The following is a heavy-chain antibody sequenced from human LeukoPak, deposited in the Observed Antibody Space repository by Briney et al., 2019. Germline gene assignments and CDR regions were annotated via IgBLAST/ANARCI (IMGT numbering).Heavy chain of an antibody. D-gene: IGHD3-22*01. CDR1: GGSISTTNW. V-gene: IGHV4-4*02. J-gene: IGHJ4*02. Sequence: SGTLSLTCAVSGGSISTTNWWSWVRQPPGKGLEWIGEIYHSGSTNYNPSLKSRVTISVDKSKNQFSLKLSSVTAADTAVYYCASLTSGYYYNYWGQGTLVTVSS. CDR2: IYHSGST. CDR3: ASLTSGYYYNY.